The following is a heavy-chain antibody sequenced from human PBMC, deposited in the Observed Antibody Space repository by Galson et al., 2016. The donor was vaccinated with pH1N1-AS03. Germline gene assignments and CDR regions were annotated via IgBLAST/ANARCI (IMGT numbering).Heavy chain of an antibody. V-gene: IGHV1-18*01. CDR3: ARAFEEYLLRDYSSVFDS. Sequence: CKASGYTFSNYGITWVRQAPGQGLQWMGWIKNNNDNTIYGQNFQGRVTLTTDPSTNTAYMELKNSRSDDTGVYYCARAFEEYLLRDYSSVFDSWGQGTLVTVSS. D-gene: IGHD2/OR15-2a*01. J-gene: IGHJ4*02. CDR2: IKNNNDNT. CDR1: GYTFSNYG.